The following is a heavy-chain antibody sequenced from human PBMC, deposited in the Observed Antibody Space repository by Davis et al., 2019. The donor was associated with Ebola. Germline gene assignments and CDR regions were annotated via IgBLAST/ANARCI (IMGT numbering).Heavy chain of an antibody. CDR1: GGSFSSGKYY. CDR3: AREDPIVGAKAGMDV. V-gene: IGHV4-39*07. D-gene: IGHD1-26*01. CDR2: IYYGGGT. J-gene: IGHJ6*02. Sequence: MPSETLSLTCSVSGGSFSSGKYYWGWIRQPPGRGLEWIGSIYYGGGTPYYNPSLESRVTISVDTSKNQFSLKLSSVTAADTAVYYCAREDPIVGAKAGMDVWGQGTTVTVSS.